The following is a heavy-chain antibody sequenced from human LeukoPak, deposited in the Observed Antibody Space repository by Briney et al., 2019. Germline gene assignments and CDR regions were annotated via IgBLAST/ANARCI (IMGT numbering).Heavy chain of an antibody. D-gene: IGHD1-1*01. Sequence: GGSLTLSCAASGFTFNTYAMNWVRQAPGKGLEWVSAIGDGGDKKYADSVKGRFTISRDNSKNILYLQMSSLRAEDTAIYYCGRDWKLDYWGQGTLVTVSS. CDR2: IGDGGDK. CDR1: GFTFNTYA. J-gene: IGHJ4*02. V-gene: IGHV3-23*01. CDR3: GRDWKLDY.